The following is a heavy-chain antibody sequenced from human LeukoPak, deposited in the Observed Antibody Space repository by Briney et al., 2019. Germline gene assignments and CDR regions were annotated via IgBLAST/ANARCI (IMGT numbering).Heavy chain of an antibody. Sequence: GGSLRLSCEASGFSLSSSWMHWGRQSPAKGLVWVARITSDGTDTKYADSVKGRFTISRDIAKNTLYLQMNSLRVEDTALYYCARERFHYDVWGQGTLVTVSS. CDR3: ARERFHYDV. V-gene: IGHV3-74*01. D-gene: IGHD3-22*01. CDR2: ITSDGTDT. J-gene: IGHJ4*02. CDR1: GFSLSSSW.